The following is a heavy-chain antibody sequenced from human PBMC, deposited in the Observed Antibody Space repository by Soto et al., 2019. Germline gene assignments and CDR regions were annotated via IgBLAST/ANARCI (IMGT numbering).Heavy chain of an antibody. V-gene: IGHV1-69*02. Sequence: QVQLVQSGAEVKKPGSSVKVSCKASGGTFSSYTISWVRQAPGQGLEWMGRIIPILGIANYAQKFQGRVTITADKATSTAYMELSSLRSEDTAVSYCARVGGAVSFDYWGKGTLVTVSS. CDR2: IIPILGIA. J-gene: IGHJ4*02. CDR3: ARVGGAVSFDY. D-gene: IGHD3-16*01. CDR1: GGTFSSYT.